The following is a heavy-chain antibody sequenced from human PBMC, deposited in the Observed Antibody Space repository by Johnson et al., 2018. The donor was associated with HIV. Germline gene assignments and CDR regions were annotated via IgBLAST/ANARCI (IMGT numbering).Heavy chain of an antibody. CDR3: AKIGLEAFES. Sequence: VQLVESGGGLVQPGGSLRLSCAASGFSFSSYWMTWVRQAPGKGLEWVAVISYDGSNKYYADSVKGRFTASRDNSKNTLYLYMNSLRPGDTAVYYCAKIGLEAFESWGQGTRVTVSS. CDR1: GFSFSSYW. J-gene: IGHJ3*02. CDR2: ISYDGSNK. V-gene: IGHV3-30*18.